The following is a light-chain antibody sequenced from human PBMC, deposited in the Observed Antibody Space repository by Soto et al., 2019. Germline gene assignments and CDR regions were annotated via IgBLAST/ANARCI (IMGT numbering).Light chain of an antibody. J-gene: IGLJ3*02. Sequence: QSVLTQPPSASGTPGQRVTVSCSGSSSNIETNYVSWYQRLPGTAPKLLIFRNNQRPSGVPDRFSGSKSDTSASLAISGLRSEDEADYFCAAWDDSLSRVVFGGGTKLTVL. CDR2: RNN. V-gene: IGLV1-47*01. CDR3: AAWDDSLSRVV. CDR1: SSNIETNY.